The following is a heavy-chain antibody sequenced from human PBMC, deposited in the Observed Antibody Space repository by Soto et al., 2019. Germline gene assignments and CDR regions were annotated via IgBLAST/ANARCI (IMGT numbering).Heavy chain of an antibody. CDR2: IYYSGST. V-gene: IGHV4-31*03. D-gene: IGHD3-3*01. Sequence: QVQLQESAPGLVKPSQTLSLTCTVSGGSISSGGYYWSWIRQHPGKGMEWMGYIYYSGSTYYNPSLKSRVTISVDTSKNQFSLKLSSVTAADTAVYYCAKIRYYYYMDVWGKGTTVTVSS. CDR1: GGSISSGGYY. J-gene: IGHJ6*03. CDR3: AKIRYYYYMDV.